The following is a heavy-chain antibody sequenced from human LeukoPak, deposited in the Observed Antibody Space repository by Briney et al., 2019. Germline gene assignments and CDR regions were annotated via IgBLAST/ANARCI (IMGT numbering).Heavy chain of an antibody. CDR1: GFTFDDYG. CDR2: ISGSSSDI. Sequence: GGSLRLSCAASGFTFDDYGMSWVRQAPGKGLEWVSSISGSSSDIYYADSVKGRFTISRDNSKNSLYLQMKSLRAEDTALYYCARRGYYDYSGFDYWGQGTLVTVSS. D-gene: IGHD3-22*01. J-gene: IGHJ4*02. CDR3: ARRGYYDYSGFDY. V-gene: IGHV3-21*01.